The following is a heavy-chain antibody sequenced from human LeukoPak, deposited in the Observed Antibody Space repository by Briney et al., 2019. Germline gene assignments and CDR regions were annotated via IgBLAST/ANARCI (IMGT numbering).Heavy chain of an antibody. CDR1: GGSISSYY. J-gene: IGHJ6*02. CDR3: ARDERYSSGWIPGNYYYGMDV. V-gene: IGHV4-4*07. CDR2: IYTSGST. Sequence: SETLSLTCTVSGGSISSYYWSWIRQPAGKGLEWIGRIYTSGSTNYNPSLKSRVTMSVDTSKNQFSLKLSSVTAADTAVYYCARDERYSSGWIPGNYYYGMDVWGQGTTVTVSS. D-gene: IGHD6-19*01.